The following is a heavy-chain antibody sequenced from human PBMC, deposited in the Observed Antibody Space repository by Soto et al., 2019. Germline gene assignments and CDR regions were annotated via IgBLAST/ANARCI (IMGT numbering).Heavy chain of an antibody. CDR2: ISGSGGST. J-gene: IGHJ5*02. CDR3: AKNWFDP. Sequence: WASLKLSCAASGFTYSSYAMSWVRQAPGKGLEWVSAISGSGGSTYYADSVKGRFAISRDNSKNTLYRQMNSLRAEDTAVYYCAKNWFDPWGQGTLVTVSS. V-gene: IGHV3-23*01. CDR1: GFTYSSYA.